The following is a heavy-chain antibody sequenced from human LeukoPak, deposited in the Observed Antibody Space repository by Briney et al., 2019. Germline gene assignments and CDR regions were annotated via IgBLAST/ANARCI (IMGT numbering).Heavy chain of an antibody. CDR2: ISSSGSTI. D-gene: IGHD3-16*01. Sequence: GGSLRLSCAASGFTFSSYEMNWVRQAPGKGLEWVSYISSSGSTIYYADSVKGRFTISRDNAKNSLYLQMNGLRAEDTAVYYCASTQGGAFDIWGQGTMVTVSS. CDR1: GFTFSSYE. V-gene: IGHV3-48*03. J-gene: IGHJ3*02. CDR3: ASTQGGAFDI.